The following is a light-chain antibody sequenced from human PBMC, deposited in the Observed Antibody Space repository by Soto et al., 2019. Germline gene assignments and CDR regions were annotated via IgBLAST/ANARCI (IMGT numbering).Light chain of an antibody. CDR1: QSVSSN. CDR2: RAS. J-gene: IGKJ1*01. CDR3: HQYNNWPRT. V-gene: IGKV3-15*01. Sequence: EIVMTQSPATLSVSPGERATLSCWASQSVSSNLAWYQQKPGQAPRLLIYRASTRATGIPARFSGSGTGTEFTLTISRLQSEDFAVYYCHQYNNWPRTFGQGTKVEIK.